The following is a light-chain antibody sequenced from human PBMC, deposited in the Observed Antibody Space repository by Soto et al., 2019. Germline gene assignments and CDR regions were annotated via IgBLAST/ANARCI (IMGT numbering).Light chain of an antibody. J-gene: IGKJ1*01. CDR2: DTS. CDR1: QTVGSTY. Sequence: EIVLTQSTATLSLSPGERATLSCGASQTVGSTYLAWYHQKPGLAPRLLIYDTSSRATGIPDRFSGSGSGTDFTLTISRLEPEDFAVYSCQHYGSSPWTFGQGAKVEIK. CDR3: QHYGSSPWT. V-gene: IGKV3D-20*01.